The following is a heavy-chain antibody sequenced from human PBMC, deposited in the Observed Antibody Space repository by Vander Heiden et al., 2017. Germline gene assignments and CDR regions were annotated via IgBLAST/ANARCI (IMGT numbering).Heavy chain of an antibody. CDR2: IYYSGRT. CDR3: ARKRYSSGWDFDY. D-gene: IGHD6-19*01. Sequence: QLQLHASCPGLVKPSGTLSLTGTGSGDPCSRGTHYWGRVRQPPGKGLEWIGTIYYSGRTFYKPSLRSRATISVDTSKNQFSLKLNSVTAADTAVYYCARKRYSSGWDFDYWGQGVLVTVSS. V-gene: IGHV4-39*01. CDR1: GDPCSRGTHY. J-gene: IGHJ4*02.